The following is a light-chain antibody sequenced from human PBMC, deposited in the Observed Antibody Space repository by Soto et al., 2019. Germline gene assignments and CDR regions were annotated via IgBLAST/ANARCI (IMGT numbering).Light chain of an antibody. Sequence: IVLTLSPCTFSFPTGERPTLSCRASQSFNSIYLAWYQQKPGQAPRLLIYGASSRATGIPDRFSGSGSGTDFTLTISSLDPKDFAVYYCQQRSSWPGTFGLGTKVDI. CDR1: QSFNSIY. J-gene: IGKJ1*01. CDR3: QQRSSWPGT. V-gene: IGKV3D-20*02. CDR2: GAS.